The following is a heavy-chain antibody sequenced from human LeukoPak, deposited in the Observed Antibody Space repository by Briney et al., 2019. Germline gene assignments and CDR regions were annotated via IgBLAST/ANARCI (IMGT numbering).Heavy chain of an antibody. Sequence: SGPTLVNPTQTLTLTCTFSGFSLSTSGVGVGWIRQPPGKALEWLALIYWNDDKRYSPSLKSRLTITKDTSKNQVVLTMTNMDPVDTATYYCAHRRVLRFSEWFRAGFAFDIWGQGTMVTVSS. J-gene: IGHJ3*02. V-gene: IGHV2-5*01. CDR3: AHRRVLRFSEWFRAGFAFDI. CDR1: GFSLSTSGVG. D-gene: IGHD3-3*01. CDR2: IYWNDDK.